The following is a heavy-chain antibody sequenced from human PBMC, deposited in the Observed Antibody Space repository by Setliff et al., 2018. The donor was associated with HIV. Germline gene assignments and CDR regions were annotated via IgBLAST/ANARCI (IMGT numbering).Heavy chain of an antibody. V-gene: IGHV3-23*01. CDR2: ITGSGGST. CDR3: VKEVKGYFDY. CDR1: GFTFSTYP. Sequence: GGSLRLSCVASGFTFSTYPMSWVRQAPGKGLAWVSAITGSGGSTYYAASAKGRFTISRDNSKTTVYLQMNSLRADDTAIYYCVKEVKGYFDYWGQGNLVTVSS. J-gene: IGHJ4*02.